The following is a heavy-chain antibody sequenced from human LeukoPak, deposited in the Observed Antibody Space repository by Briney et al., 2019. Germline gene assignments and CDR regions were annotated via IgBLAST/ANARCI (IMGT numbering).Heavy chain of an antibody. CDR3: ARAAGGSPYDILTGYQNYYYYMDV. CDR1: GFTFSSYG. J-gene: IGHJ6*03. V-gene: IGHV3-23*01. Sequence: GGTLRLSCAASGFTFSSYGMSWVRQAPGKGLEWVSAISGSGGSTYYADSVKGRFTISRDNSKNTLYLQMNSLRAEDTAVYYCARAAGGSPYDILTGYQNYYYYMDVWGKGTTVTISS. D-gene: IGHD3-9*01. CDR2: ISGSGGST.